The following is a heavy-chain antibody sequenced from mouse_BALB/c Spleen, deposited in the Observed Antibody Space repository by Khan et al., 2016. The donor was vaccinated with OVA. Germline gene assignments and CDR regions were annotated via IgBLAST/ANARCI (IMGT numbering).Heavy chain of an antibody. CDR3: APFGRYYVSCVY. D-gene: IGHD1-1*01. CDR2: IYPLNDAT. CDR1: GYTFTSYV. J-gene: IGHJ3*01. Sequence: EVQLQQSGPEVVKPGASVKMSCKASGYTFTSYVMHWVKQKPGQGLEWIGYIYPLNDATKFNEKFNGKATLTSDKSSRTAYMQLSSLTSEDSAVFYWAPFGRYYVSCVYWGQGTLVTVSA. V-gene: IGHV1S136*01.